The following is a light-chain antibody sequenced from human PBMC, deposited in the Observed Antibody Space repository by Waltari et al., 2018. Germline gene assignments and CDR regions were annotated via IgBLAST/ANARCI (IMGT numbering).Light chain of an antibody. CDR2: KAS. CDR1: QSISNW. CDR3: QQYNSYSLLT. V-gene: IGKV1-5*03. J-gene: IGKJ4*01. Sequence: DIQMTQSPSTLSASVGDRVTITCRASQSISNWLAWYQQKPRKAPKLLIYKASTLESGGPSRFSGSGSGTEFTLTISSLQPDDFATYYCQQYNSYSLLTFGGGTKVEIK.